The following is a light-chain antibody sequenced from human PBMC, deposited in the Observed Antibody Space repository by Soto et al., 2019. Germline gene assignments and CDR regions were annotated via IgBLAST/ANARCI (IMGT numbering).Light chain of an antibody. V-gene: IGKV2-40*01. CDR3: MQRMEFPAT. Sequence: DIVMTQTPLSLPVTPGEPASISCRSSQSLLDSDDGNTYLDWYLQKPGQSPQLLIYTVSYRASGGPVRFSGSRSGTDFTLKISRVEAEDVGVYYGMQRMEFPATFGQGTKLEI. CDR1: QSLLDSDDGNTY. CDR2: TVS. J-gene: IGKJ2*01.